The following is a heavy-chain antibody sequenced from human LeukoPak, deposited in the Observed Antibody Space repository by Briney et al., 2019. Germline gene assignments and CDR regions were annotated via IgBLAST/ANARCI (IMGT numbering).Heavy chain of an antibody. J-gene: IGHJ6*02. D-gene: IGHD6-25*01. Sequence: SVKVTCKASGGTCSSYAISWVRQAPGQGLEWMGGIIPIFGTANYAQKFQGRVTITADESTSTAYMELSSLRSEDTAVYYCAREFQRYMDVWGQGTTVTVSS. CDR3: AREFQRYMDV. CDR1: GGTCSSYA. CDR2: IIPIFGTA. V-gene: IGHV1-69*13.